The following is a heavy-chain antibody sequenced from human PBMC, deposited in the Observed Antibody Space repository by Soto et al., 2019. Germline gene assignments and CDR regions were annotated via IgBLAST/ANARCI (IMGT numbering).Heavy chain of an antibody. Sequence: PSETVSLTXTVSGDSINTYTWTWIRQPPGKGLEWIGYIFSSGSTNYNPSLQSRLTMSVDTSKNLFSLKLNSVTAPDTAVYYCARGDQELDYWGQGTLVTVSS. J-gene: IGHJ4*02. V-gene: IGHV4-59*01. CDR1: GDSINTYT. D-gene: IGHD1-26*01. CDR3: ARGDQELDY. CDR2: IFSSGST.